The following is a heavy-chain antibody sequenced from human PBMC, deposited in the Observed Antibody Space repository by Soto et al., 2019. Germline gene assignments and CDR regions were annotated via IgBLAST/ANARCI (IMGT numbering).Heavy chain of an antibody. Sequence: SETLSLTCTVSGGSISSGGYYWSWIRQHPGKGLEWIGYIYYSGSTYYNPSLKSRVTISVDTSKNQFSLKLSSVTAADTAVYYCARESVGGVRKPSYHFDYWGQGTLVTVSS. J-gene: IGHJ4*02. V-gene: IGHV4-31*03. D-gene: IGHD3-10*01. CDR3: ARESVGGVRKPSYHFDY. CDR1: GGSISSGGYY. CDR2: IYYSGST.